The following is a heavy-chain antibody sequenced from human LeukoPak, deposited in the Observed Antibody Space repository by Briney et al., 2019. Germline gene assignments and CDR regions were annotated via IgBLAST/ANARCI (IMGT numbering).Heavy chain of an antibody. Sequence: GGSLRLSCAASGFTFSDYYMSWIRQAPGKGLEWVSYISSSGSTIYYADSVKGRFTISRDNAKNSLYLQMTSLTAEDTAVYSCAREISYYYYGMDVWGQGTTVTVSS. V-gene: IGHV3-11*04. CDR2: ISSSGSTI. CDR1: GFTFSDYY. J-gene: IGHJ6*02. CDR3: AREISYYYYGMDV.